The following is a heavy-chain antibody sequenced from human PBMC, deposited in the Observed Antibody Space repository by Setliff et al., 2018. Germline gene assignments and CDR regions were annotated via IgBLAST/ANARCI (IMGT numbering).Heavy chain of an antibody. Sequence: ASVKVSCKASGYAFASYYMYWLRQAPGQGPEWMGIINIGGGSASYAQKFRDRVTMTRDTSTSTVYMELNSLTSDDTAVYYCARAGLAAAGRKGVFDHWGQGTLVTVSS. CDR3: ARAGLAAAGRKGVFDH. J-gene: IGHJ4*02. CDR1: GYAFASYY. D-gene: IGHD6-13*01. V-gene: IGHV1-46*01. CDR2: INIGGGSA.